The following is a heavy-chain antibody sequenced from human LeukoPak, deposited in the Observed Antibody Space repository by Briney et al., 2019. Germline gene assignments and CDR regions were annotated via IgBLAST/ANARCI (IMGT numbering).Heavy chain of an antibody. Sequence: ASVKVSCKASGYTFTSYGISWVRQAPGQGLEWMGWINPNSGGTNYAQKFQGRVTMTRDTSISTAYMELSRLRSDDTAVYYCARARKEDIVVVVTATPLDAFDIWGQGTMVTVSS. CDR2: INPNSGGT. CDR1: GYTFTSYG. CDR3: ARARKEDIVVVVTATPLDAFDI. D-gene: IGHD2-15*01. V-gene: IGHV1-2*02. J-gene: IGHJ3*02.